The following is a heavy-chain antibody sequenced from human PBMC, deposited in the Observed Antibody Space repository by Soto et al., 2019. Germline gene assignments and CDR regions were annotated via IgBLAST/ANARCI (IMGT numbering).Heavy chain of an antibody. V-gene: IGHV4-4*02. CDR2: IYHSGST. CDR3: ARNYYDTTGYYYDRFTFDS. J-gene: IGHJ4*02. Sequence: PSETLSLTCAVSGASISSDNWWSWVRQPPGKGLEWIGEIYHSGSTNYNPSLKSRVTISVDESKNQFSVKLTSVTAADTAVYYCARNYYDTTGYYYDRFTFDSWGQGTLVTVSS. D-gene: IGHD3-22*01. CDR1: GASISSDNW.